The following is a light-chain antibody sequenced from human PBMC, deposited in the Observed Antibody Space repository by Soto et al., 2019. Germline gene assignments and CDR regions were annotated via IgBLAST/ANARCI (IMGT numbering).Light chain of an antibody. CDR2: RNN. CDR3: AAWDDSLSGVL. J-gene: IGLJ2*01. CDR1: SSNIGSYY. Sequence: QSVLTQPPSASGTPGQRVTISCSGSSSNIGSYYVYWFQQLPGTAPKLLIYRNNQRPSGVPDRFSGSKSGTSAALAIRGLRSEDEADYYCAAWDDSLSGVLFGGGTKLTVL. V-gene: IGLV1-47*01.